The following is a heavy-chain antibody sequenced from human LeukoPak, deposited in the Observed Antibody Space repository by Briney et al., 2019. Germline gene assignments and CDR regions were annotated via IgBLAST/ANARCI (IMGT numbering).Heavy chain of an antibody. J-gene: IGHJ6*03. D-gene: IGHD5-12*01. V-gene: IGHV4-59*01. CDR2: IYYSGST. CDR1: GGSLSSYY. CDR3: ARASYEYYYYMDV. Sequence: SETLSLTCTVSGGSLSSYYWSWIRQPPGKGLEWIGYIYYSGSTNYNPSLKSRVTISVDTSKNQFSLKLSSVTAADTAVYYCARASYEYYYYMDVWGKGTTVTISS.